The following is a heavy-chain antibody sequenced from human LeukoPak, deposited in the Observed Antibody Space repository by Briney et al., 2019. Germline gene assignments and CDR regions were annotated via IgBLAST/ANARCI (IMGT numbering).Heavy chain of an antibody. CDR2: ISGSGGST. CDR3: AKAMGYGDYLFDY. D-gene: IGHD4-17*01. V-gene: IGHV3-23*01. J-gene: IGHJ4*02. Sequence: GGTLRLSCAASGFTFSSYGMSWVRQDPGKGLEWVSAISGSGGSTYYADSVKGRFTISRDNSKNTLYLQMNSLRAEDTAVYYCAKAMGYGDYLFDYWGQGTLVTVSS. CDR1: GFTFSSYG.